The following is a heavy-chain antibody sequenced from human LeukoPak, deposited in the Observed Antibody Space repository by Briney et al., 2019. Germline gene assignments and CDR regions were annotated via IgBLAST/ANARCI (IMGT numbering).Heavy chain of an antibody. CDR2: INHSGST. D-gene: IGHD6-19*01. CDR1: GGSFSGYY. Sequence: PSETLSLTCAVYGGSFSGYYWSWIRQPPGKGLEWIGEINHSGSTNYNPSLKSRVTISVDTSKNQFSLKLSSVTAADTAVYYCARGRSGSSGWYIHPRYTNTRIYFDYWGQGTLVTVSS. CDR3: ARGRSGSSGWYIHPRYTNTRIYFDY. J-gene: IGHJ4*02. V-gene: IGHV4-34*01.